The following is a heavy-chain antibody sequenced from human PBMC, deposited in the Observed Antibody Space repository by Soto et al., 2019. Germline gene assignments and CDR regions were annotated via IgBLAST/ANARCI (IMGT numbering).Heavy chain of an antibody. J-gene: IGHJ2*01. CDR1: GYTFNSYY. V-gene: IGHV1-46*02. CDR2: FNPSGGST. D-gene: IGHD5-18*01. Sequence: QVQLVQSGAEVKKPGASVKVSCKASGYTFNSYYIHWVRQAPGQGLEWMGIFNPSGGSTNYPQKLPGRVTLTRDTSTSTVYMELSSLRSEDTAIYYCARGGYDWYFDLWGRGTLVTVSS. CDR3: ARGGYDWYFDL.